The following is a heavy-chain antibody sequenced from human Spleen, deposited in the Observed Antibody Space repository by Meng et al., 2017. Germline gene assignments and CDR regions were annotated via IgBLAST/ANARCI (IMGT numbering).Heavy chain of an antibody. CDR3: ARRFVTDIDS. CDR1: GFTFTAYA. J-gene: IGHJ4*02. CDR2: ISHDGSNR. V-gene: IGHV3-30*01. Sequence: GQFVEFGGGLVQLGGSPSPSVSASGFTFTAYAMHWVRQAPGKGLEWVALISHDGSNRYYADPVKGRFTITRDNSKNTLYLQLNSLRVEDTAVYFCARRFVTDIDSWGQGTLVTVSS. D-gene: IGHD2-21*02.